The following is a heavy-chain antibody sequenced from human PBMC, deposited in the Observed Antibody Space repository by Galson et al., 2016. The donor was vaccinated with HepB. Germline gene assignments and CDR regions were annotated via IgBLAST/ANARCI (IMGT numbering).Heavy chain of an antibody. Sequence: SLRLSCAASGFTFRRSTMNWVRQAPATGLEWVTSISPSSRYKHWAGSLEGRFAISRDNARNSLYLQMNNLRAEDTAVYYCARDEPIFDYWGQGTLVTVSS. CDR3: ARDEPIFDY. CDR2: ISPSSRYK. D-gene: IGHD1-14*01. J-gene: IGHJ4*02. V-gene: IGHV3-21*01. CDR1: GFTFRRST.